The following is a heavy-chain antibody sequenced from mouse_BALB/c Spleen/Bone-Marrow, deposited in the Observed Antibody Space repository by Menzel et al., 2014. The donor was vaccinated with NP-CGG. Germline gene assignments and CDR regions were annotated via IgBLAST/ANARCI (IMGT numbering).Heavy chain of an antibody. D-gene: IGHD4-1*01. CDR2: INPGSGGI. V-gene: IGHV1-54*01. CDR1: GYAFTNYW. Sequence: QVHVKQSGVELVRPGTSVKVSCKASGYAFTNYWIEWVKQRPGQGLEWIGVINPGSGGINYNEKFKGKATLTADKSSNTAYMQLSSLTSDDSAVYFCARELGRGFAYWGQGTLVTVSA. J-gene: IGHJ3*01. CDR3: ARELGRGFAY.